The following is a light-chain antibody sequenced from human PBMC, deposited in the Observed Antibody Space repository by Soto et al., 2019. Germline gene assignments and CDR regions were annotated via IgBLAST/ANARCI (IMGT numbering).Light chain of an antibody. J-gene: IGKJ4*02. CDR2: AAS. V-gene: IGKV1-6*02. CDR1: QGIRND. CDR3: LQDYIYPLT. Sequence: VGARFTITCRASQGIRNDLGWYQQKPGKVPKLLIYAASSLQSGVPSRFSGSGSGTDFTLTISSLQPEDFATYYCLQDYIYPLTFGGGTKVDIK.